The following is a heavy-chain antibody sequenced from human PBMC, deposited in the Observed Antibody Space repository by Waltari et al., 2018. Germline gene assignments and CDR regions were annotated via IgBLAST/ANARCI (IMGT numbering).Heavy chain of an antibody. CDR1: GFTFRSYA. J-gene: IGHJ4*02. D-gene: IGHD2-15*01. CDR2: GSEDGSNK. CDR3: ARDRDVVVVGAEFGY. Sequence: QVQLVDSGGGVVQPGKSLSLSCAASGFTFRSYAMHWVRQAPGKGVDWVACGSEDGSNKYYADSVKGRFTISRDKSKNELYVQMNSLRIEDTAIYYCARDRDVVVVGAEFGYWGQGTLVTVSS. V-gene: IGHV3-30-3*01.